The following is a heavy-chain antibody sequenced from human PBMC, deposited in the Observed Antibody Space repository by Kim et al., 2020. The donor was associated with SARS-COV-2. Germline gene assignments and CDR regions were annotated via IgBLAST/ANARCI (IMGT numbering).Heavy chain of an antibody. Sequence: GGSLRLSCAASGFTFSSYSMNWVRQAPGKGLEWVSYISSSSSTIYYADSVKGRFTISRDNAKNSLYLQMNSLRAEDTAVYYCARDQTYSSGWSGYWGQGTLVTVSS. J-gene: IGHJ4*02. CDR2: ISSSSSTI. D-gene: IGHD6-19*01. CDR1: GFTFSSYS. CDR3: ARDQTYSSGWSGY. V-gene: IGHV3-48*04.